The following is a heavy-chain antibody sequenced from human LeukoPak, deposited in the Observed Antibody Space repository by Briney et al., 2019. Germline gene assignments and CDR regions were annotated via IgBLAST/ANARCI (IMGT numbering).Heavy chain of an antibody. V-gene: IGHV4-59*01. Sequence: SETLSLTCTVSGGSISRYYWSWIRQPPGKGLEWIGYIYYSGSTNYNPSLKSRVTISVDTSKNQFSLKLSSVTAADTAVYYCARDFARDRFDPWGQGTLVTVSS. CDR3: ARDFARDRFDP. CDR2: IYYSGST. D-gene: IGHD2-21*02. CDR1: GGSISRYY. J-gene: IGHJ5*02.